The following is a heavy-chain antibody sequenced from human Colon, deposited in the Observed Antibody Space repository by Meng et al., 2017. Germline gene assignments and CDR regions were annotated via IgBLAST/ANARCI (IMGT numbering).Heavy chain of an antibody. Sequence: GESLKISCAASGFTFSSYAMTWVRQAPGKGLEWVSTISGSGGSIYYEDSVKGRFTISRDNSNNTLYLQMYSLRAEDTAVYYCAKGMVVLMVYATHAYTDYVDFDYWGQGTLVTVSS. CDR3: AKGMVVLMVYATHAYTDYVDFDY. J-gene: IGHJ4*01. CDR2: ISGSGGSI. CDR1: GFTFSSYA. V-gene: IGHV3-23*01. D-gene: IGHD2-8*01.